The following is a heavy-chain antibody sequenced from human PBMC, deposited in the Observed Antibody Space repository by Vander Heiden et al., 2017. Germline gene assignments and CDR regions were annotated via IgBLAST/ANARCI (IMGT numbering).Heavy chain of an antibody. J-gene: IGHJ6*02. CDR1: GGSINSYY. D-gene: IGHD6-13*01. CDR3: ARYGYTSSLYGMDV. CDR2: IYYSGST. Sequence: QVRLQASGPGLVKPSETLSLTCSVSGGSINSYYWSWVRQPPRKGLEWIGYIYYSGSTTYNPSLKRRVTISVDTSKNQFSLKLNSVTAADTAVYYCARYGYTSSLYGMDVWGQGTTVTVSS. V-gene: IGHV4-59*08.